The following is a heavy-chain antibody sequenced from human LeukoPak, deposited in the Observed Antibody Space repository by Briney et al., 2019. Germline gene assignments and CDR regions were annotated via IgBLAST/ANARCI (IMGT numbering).Heavy chain of an antibody. V-gene: IGHV3-30*04. CDR2: VFFDGTIQ. CDR1: GFTFSNYA. Sequence: PGGSLRLSCAASGFTFSNYAMHWVRQAPGKGLEWVAVVFFDGTIQYYADAVKGRFTISRDNSKNTLYLQMNGLRAEDTAVYYCASSSYYDSSGYPLDYWGQGTLVTVSS. J-gene: IGHJ4*02. CDR3: ASSSYYDSSGYPLDY. D-gene: IGHD3-22*01.